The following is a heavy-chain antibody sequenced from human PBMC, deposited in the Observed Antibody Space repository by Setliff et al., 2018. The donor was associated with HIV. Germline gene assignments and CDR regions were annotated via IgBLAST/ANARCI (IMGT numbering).Heavy chain of an antibody. CDR1: GGSLSSGSHY. Sequence: LSLTCSISGGSLSSGSHYCTWLRQAAGKGLEWIGHFYTSGTTNYNPSLESRVTISVDTSKNQFSLKLSSVTAADTAVYYCARGRTQWPNYNYFDPWGLGTLVTVSS. V-gene: IGHV4-61*09. J-gene: IGHJ5*02. D-gene: IGHD6-19*01. CDR2: FYTSGTT. CDR3: ARGRTQWPNYNYFDP.